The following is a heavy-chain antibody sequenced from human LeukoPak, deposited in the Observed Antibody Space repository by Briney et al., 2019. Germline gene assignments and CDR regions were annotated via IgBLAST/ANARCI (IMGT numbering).Heavy chain of an antibody. CDR1: GGSFGGYY. CDR2: INHSGST. J-gene: IGHJ4*02. CDR3: ARTHFPRGYFDY. Sequence: PSETLSLTCAVYGGSFGGYYWSWIRQPPGKGLEWIGEINHSGSTNYNPSLKSRVTISVDTSKNQFSLKLSSVTAADTAVYYCARTHFPRGYFDYWGQGTQVTVSS. V-gene: IGHV4-34*01.